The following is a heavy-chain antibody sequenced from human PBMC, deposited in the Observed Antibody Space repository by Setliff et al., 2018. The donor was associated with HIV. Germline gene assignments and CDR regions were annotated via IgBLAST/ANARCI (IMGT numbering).Heavy chain of an antibody. CDR1: GGSISSSNW. D-gene: IGHD2-2*01. J-gene: IGHJ4*02. CDR2: IYHSGST. CDR3: ARDPPSMGFDY. Sequence: SETLSLTCAVSGGSISSSNWWSWVRQSPGKGLEWIGEIYHSGSTNYNPSLKSRVFMSVDKSKNQFSLKLSSVTAADTAVYYCARDPPSMGFDYWGQGTLVTVSS. V-gene: IGHV4-4*02.